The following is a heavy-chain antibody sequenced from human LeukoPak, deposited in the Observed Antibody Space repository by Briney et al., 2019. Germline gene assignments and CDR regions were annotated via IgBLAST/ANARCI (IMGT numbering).Heavy chain of an antibody. D-gene: IGHD1-1*01. CDR3: AKHNWNYDS. J-gene: IGHJ5*01. CDR2: ISGDGGTT. Sequence: GGSLRPSCAASGFTSDDYSMHWVRHAPGKGLEWVSLISGDGGTTYYADSVKGRFTISRDNSKNSLYLQMSSLRTEDTALYYCAKHNWNYDSWGQGTLVTVSS. CDR1: GFTSDDYS. V-gene: IGHV3-43*02.